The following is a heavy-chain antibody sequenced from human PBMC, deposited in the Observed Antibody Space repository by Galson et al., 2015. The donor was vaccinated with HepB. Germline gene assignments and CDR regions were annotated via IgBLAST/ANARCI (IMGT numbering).Heavy chain of an antibody. J-gene: IGHJ4*02. CDR3: ARTQTSVTTSYYFDN. V-gene: IGHV2-70*01. Sequence: PALVKPTQTVTLTCTFSGFSLNTRGMCVSWIRQPPGKALEWLALIDWEDDKYYSTSLKTRLTISKDTSKNQVVLTVANMDPADTATYYCARTQTSVTTSYYFDNWGQGTLVTVSS. CDR1: GFSLNTRGMC. CDR2: IDWEDDK. D-gene: IGHD4-17*01.